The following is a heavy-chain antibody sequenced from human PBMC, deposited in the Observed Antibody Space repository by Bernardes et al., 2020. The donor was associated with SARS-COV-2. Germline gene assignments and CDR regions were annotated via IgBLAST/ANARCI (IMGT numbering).Heavy chain of an antibody. CDR3: AREGGAYDFWSGYYRYNWFDP. V-gene: IGHV1-69*13. J-gene: IGHJ5*02. CDR2: IIPIFGTA. Sequence: SVKVSCKASGGTFSSYAISWVRQAPGQGLEWMGGIIPIFGTANYAQKFQGRVTITADESTSTAYMELSSLRSEDTAVYYCAREGGAYDFWSGYYRYNWFDPWGQGTLVTVSS. D-gene: IGHD3-3*01. CDR1: GGTFSSYA.